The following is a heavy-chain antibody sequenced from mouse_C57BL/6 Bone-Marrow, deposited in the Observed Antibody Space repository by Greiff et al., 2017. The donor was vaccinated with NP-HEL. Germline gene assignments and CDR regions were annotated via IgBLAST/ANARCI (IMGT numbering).Heavy chain of an antibody. Sequence: VQLQQPGAELVRPGTSVKLSCKASGYTFTSYWMHWVKQRPGQGLEWIGVIDPSDSYTNYNQKFKGKATLTVDTSSSTAYMQLSSLTSEDSAVYYCANTGRFDYWGQGTTLTVSS. D-gene: IGHD3-1*01. CDR3: ANTGRFDY. V-gene: IGHV1-59*01. CDR2: IDPSDSYT. CDR1: GYTFTSYW. J-gene: IGHJ2*01.